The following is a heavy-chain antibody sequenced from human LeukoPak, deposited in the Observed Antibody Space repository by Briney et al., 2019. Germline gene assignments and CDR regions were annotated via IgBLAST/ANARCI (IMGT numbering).Heavy chain of an antibody. CDR1: GFTLDDYA. Sequence: GGSLRLSCAASGFTLDDYAMHWVRHAPGKGLEWVSGISWNSGGTGYADSVKGRVTISRDNAKNSLYLQMNSLRVEDTALYYCAKDTRYSNYAGGSFDIWGQGTMVTVSS. D-gene: IGHD4-11*01. V-gene: IGHV3-9*01. J-gene: IGHJ3*02. CDR2: ISWNSGGT. CDR3: AKDTRYSNYAGGSFDI.